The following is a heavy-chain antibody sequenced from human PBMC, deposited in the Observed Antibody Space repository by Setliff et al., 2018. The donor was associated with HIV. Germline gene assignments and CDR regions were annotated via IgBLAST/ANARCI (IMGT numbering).Heavy chain of an antibody. Sequence: SETLSLTCTVSGGSISNNSYYWGWVRQPPGKGLELIGNLFYNGNTYYNPSLKSRVTISVDTSKNQFPLKLSSVTAADTAIYYCVRDYMWAFDYWGQGTLVTVSS. CDR1: GGSISNNSYY. V-gene: IGHV4-39*02. CDR2: LFYNGNT. CDR3: VRDYMWAFDY. D-gene: IGHD1-26*01. J-gene: IGHJ4*02.